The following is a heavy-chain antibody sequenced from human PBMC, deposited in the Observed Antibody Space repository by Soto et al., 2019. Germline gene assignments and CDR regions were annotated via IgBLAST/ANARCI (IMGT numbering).Heavy chain of an antibody. CDR1: GGTFSSYA. V-gene: IGHV1-69*06. Sequence: SVKVSCKASGGTFSSYAISWVRQAPGQGLEWVGGIIPISGTANYAQKFQGRVTMTGDKSISTAYMELTRLRSDDTAVYYCARGHGLTGYVLSYYSMDVWGQGTTVTVS. J-gene: IGHJ6*02. CDR3: ARGHGLTGYVLSYYSMDV. CDR2: IIPISGTA. D-gene: IGHD3-9*01.